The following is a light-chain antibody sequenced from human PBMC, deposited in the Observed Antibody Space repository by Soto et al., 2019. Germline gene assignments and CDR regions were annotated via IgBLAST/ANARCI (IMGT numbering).Light chain of an antibody. V-gene: IGKV1-8*01. Sequence: AIRMTQSPSSFSASTGDRVTITCRASQGISSYLAWYQQKPGKAPKLLIYAASTLQSGVPSRFSGSGSGTDFTLTISCLQPEDFATYYCQQSYSTLTFGPGTKVDIK. CDR2: AAS. CDR3: QQSYSTLT. J-gene: IGKJ3*01. CDR1: QGISSY.